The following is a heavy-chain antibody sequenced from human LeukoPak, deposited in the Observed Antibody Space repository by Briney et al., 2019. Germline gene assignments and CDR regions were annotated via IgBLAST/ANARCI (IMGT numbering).Heavy chain of an antibody. CDR3: ARDGGDGYNGYFDY. CDR1: GYTFTGYY. CDR2: INPNSGGT. D-gene: IGHD5-24*01. J-gene: IGHJ4*02. V-gene: IGHV1-2*04. Sequence: ASVKVSCKASGYTFTGYYMHWVRQAPGQGLEWMGWINPNSGGTNYAQKFQGWVTMTRDTSISTAYMELSRLRSDDTAVYYCARDGGDGYNGYFDYWGQGTLVTVSS.